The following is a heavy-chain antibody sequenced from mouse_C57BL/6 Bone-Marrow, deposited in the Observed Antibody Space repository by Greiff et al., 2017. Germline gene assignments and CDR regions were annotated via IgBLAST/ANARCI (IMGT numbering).Heavy chain of an antibody. V-gene: IGHV1-50*01. CDR2: FDPSDSYT. Sequence: QVQLKQPGAELVKPGASVKLSCKASGYTFTSYWLQWVKQRPGQGLEWIGEFDPSDSYTNYNQKFKGKATLTVYTSSSTAYMQLSSLTSEDSAVYYCARVYYGYYYFDYWGQGTTLTVSS. J-gene: IGHJ2*01. D-gene: IGHD2-2*01. CDR3: ARVYYGYYYFDY. CDR1: GYTFTSYW.